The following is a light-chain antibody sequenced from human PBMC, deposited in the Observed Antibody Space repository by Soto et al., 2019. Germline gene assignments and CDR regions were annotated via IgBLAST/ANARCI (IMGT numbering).Light chain of an antibody. CDR2: PAS. CDR1: QGISSY. J-gene: IGKJ1*01. CDR3: QQGYNFPRA. Sequence: DIQLTQSPSFLSASVGDRVTITCRASQGISSYLAWYQQVPGQAPYLLIYPASTLQSGVPSRFSGSGSGTDFTLTINSLQPEDFATYYCQQGYNFPRAFGQGTKVDIK. V-gene: IGKV1-9*01.